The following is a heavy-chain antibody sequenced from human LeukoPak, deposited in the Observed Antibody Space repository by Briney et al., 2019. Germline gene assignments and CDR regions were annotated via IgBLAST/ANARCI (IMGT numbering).Heavy chain of an antibody. CDR2: ISTSSLYI. Sequence: NTGGSPRLSCAASGFTFSSYSMNWVRQAPGKGLEWVSSISTSSLYIYYADSVKGRFTVSRNNARNSLYLQVNSLRAEDTAVYYCARDSDWNDGLDYWGQGTLVTVSS. V-gene: IGHV3-21*01. J-gene: IGHJ4*02. CDR3: ARDSDWNDGLDY. CDR1: GFTFSSYS. D-gene: IGHD1-1*01.